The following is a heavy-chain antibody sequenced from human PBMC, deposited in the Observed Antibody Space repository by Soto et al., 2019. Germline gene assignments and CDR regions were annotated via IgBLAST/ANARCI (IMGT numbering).Heavy chain of an antibody. CDR2: IYYSGST. J-gene: IGHJ5*02. D-gene: IGHD2-15*01. CDR1: GGSISSGDYY. CDR3: ARENRYCSGGSCYSWAAHFDP. V-gene: IGHV4-30-4*01. Sequence: QVQLQESGPGLVKPSQTLSLTCTVSGGSISSGDYYWSWIRQPPGKGLEWIGYIYYSGSTYYNPSLQSRVTISVDTSKNQFSLKLSSVTAADTAVYYCARENRYCSGGSCYSWAAHFDPWGQGTLVTVSS.